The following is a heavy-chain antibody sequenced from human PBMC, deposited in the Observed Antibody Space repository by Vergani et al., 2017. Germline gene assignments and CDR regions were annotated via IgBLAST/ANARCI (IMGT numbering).Heavy chain of an antibody. Sequence: QVQLVQSGAEVKKPGASVKVSCKASGYTFTGYYMHWVRQAPGQGLEWMGWSNPNSGGTNYAQKFQGRVTMTRDTSISTAYMELSRLRSDDTAVYYCARVCSDSSSWLGYYYYYMDVWGKGTTVTVSS. J-gene: IGHJ6*03. D-gene: IGHD6-13*01. CDR3: ARVCSDSSSWLGYYYYYMDV. CDR2: SNPNSGGT. V-gene: IGHV1-2*02. CDR1: GYTFTGYY.